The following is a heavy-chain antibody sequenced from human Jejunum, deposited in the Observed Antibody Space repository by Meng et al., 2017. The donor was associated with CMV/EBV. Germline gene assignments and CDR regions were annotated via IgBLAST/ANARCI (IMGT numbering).Heavy chain of an antibody. CDR3: VREFGY. CDR2: IRTNCRT. CDR1: GASLIEGTDA. Sequence: QVQLQESGPGLVKPSQTLSLTCTVSGASLIEGTDAWAWIRQPAGKGLEYIGRIRTNCRTYYTPSLKSRVTISMDTSKNQFSLKLNSLTAADTAVYYCVREFGYWGQGTLVTVSS. J-gene: IGHJ4*02. V-gene: IGHV4-61*02.